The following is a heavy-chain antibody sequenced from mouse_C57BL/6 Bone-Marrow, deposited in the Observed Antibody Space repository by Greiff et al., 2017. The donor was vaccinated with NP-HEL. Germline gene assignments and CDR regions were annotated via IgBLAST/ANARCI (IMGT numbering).Heavy chain of an antibody. D-gene: IGHD1-1*01. CDR3: ARPYGSSTWFAY. CDR1: GYTFTSHW. V-gene: IGHV1-56*01. J-gene: IGHJ3*01. CDR2: IFPGSGST. Sequence: VQLQQSGPELVRPGASVKISCKAPGYTFTSHWMQWVRQRPGQGLEWIGEIFPGSGSTYYNEKFKGKATLTVDTSSSTAYMQLSSLTSEDSAVYVCARPYGSSTWFAYWGQGTLVTVSA.